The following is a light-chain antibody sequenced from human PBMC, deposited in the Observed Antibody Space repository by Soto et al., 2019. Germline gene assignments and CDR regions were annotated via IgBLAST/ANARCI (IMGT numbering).Light chain of an antibody. CDR1: QSVSNN. CDR3: QQYINWPIT. Sequence: IMMTQSPATMSVSTGERVTLSCTTSQSVSNNYFACYQQTPGQAPRLLIYGASNRATGIPDSFSGSGSGTDFTPTFSRLQPEDFAVYYCQQYINWPITFGQGTRLEI. CDR2: GAS. J-gene: IGKJ5*01. V-gene: IGKV3D-15*01.